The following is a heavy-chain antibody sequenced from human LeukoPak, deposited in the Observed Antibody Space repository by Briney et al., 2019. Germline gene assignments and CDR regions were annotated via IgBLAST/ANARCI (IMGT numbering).Heavy chain of an antibody. CDR3: ARLSTQWLVPYFDY. V-gene: IGHV4-59*01. J-gene: IGHJ4*02. Sequence: SETLPLTCTVSGGSISSYYWSWIRQPPGKGLEWIGYIYYSGSTNYNPSLKSRVTISVDTSKNQFSLKLSSVTAADTAVYYCARLSTQWLVPYFDYWGQGTLVTVSS. CDR1: GGSISSYY. CDR2: IYYSGST. D-gene: IGHD6-19*01.